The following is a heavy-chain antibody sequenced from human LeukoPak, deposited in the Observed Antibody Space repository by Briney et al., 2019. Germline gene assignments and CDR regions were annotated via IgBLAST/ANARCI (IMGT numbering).Heavy chain of an antibody. D-gene: IGHD1-7*01. V-gene: IGHV3-7*01. CDR1: GFTFSSYW. CDR3: ARVGTGTTVWFDP. J-gene: IGHJ5*02. CDR2: IKQDGSEK. Sequence: GGSLRLSCAASGFTFSSYWMSWVRQAPGKGLEWVANIKQDGSEKYYVDSGKGRFTISRDNAKNSLYLQMNSLRAEDTAVYYCARVGTGTTVWFDPWGQGTLVTVSS.